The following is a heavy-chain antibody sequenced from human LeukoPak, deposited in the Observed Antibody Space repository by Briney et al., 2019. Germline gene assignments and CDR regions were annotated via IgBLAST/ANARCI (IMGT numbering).Heavy chain of an antibody. CDR1: GFTFSSYG. Sequence: GGSLRLSCAASGFTFSSYGMHWVRQAPGKGLEWVAVISYDGSNKYYADSVKGRFTISRDNSKNTLYLQMNSLRAEDTAVYYCARDNDRQWLVGGYFDYWGQGTLVTVSS. CDR3: ARDNDRQWLVGGYFDY. V-gene: IGHV3-30*03. D-gene: IGHD6-19*01. CDR2: ISYDGSNK. J-gene: IGHJ4*02.